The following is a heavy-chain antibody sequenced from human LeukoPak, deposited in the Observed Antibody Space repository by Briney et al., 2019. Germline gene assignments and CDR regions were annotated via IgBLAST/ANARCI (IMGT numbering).Heavy chain of an antibody. CDR3: ARHPDYYDSSGYSILGFDP. CDR2: INTNTGNP. D-gene: IGHD3-22*01. V-gene: IGHV7-4-1*02. CDR1: GYTFTSYA. J-gene: IGHJ5*02. Sequence: ASVKVSCKASGYTFTSYAMNWVRQAPGQGLEWMGWINTNTGNPTYAQGFTGRFVFSLDTSVSTAYLQISSLKAEDTAVYYCARHPDYYDSSGYSILGFDPWGQGTLVTVSS.